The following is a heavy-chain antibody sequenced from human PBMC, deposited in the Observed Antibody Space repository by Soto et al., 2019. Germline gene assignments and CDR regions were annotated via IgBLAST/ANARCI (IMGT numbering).Heavy chain of an antibody. V-gene: IGHV3-30*18. D-gene: IGHD6-19*01. CDR1: GFIFSNYG. Sequence: QVQVVESGGGVVQPGRSLRLSCAASGFIFSNYGMHWVRQAPGKGLEWVAVISYDGSNEYYTDSVKGRFTVSRDNSKNTLHLQMNSLRAEDTALYYCAKDQGSAWFLTDHWGQGTLVTVSS. CDR2: ISYDGSNE. J-gene: IGHJ5*02. CDR3: AKDQGSAWFLTDH.